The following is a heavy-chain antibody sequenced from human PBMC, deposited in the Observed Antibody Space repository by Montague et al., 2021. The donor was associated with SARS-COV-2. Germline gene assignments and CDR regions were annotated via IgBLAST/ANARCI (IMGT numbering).Heavy chain of an antibody. Sequence: SETLSLTCTVSGDSVKTNLYYWGWIRQHPGKGLEWIGNIYYTGTTYYNPSLKSRVTMSVDTSKNQFSLKLTSVTAADTAVYYCANAGSCSSGSCYSPFDSWGKGSLVTVSS. CDR2: IYYTGTT. J-gene: IGHJ4*02. V-gene: IGHV4-39*01. CDR3: ANAGSCSSGSCYSPFDS. CDR1: GDSVKTNLYY. D-gene: IGHD2-15*01.